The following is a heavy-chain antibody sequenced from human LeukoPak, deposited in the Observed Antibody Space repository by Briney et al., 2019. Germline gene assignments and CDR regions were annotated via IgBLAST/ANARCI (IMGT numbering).Heavy chain of an antibody. V-gene: IGHV5-51*01. CDR2: MYPGDSGT. CDR3: ARLSRPRYNSAWYEGWFDH. Sequence: GESLKVSCKGSVYNFATYWIGWVRQMPGKGLDWMGIMYPGDSGTRYSPSLQGQVTTTADKSITTAYLQWSSLKASDTAMYYCARLSRPRYNSAWYEGWFDHWGQGTQVTVSS. J-gene: IGHJ5*02. CDR1: VYNFATYW. D-gene: IGHD6-19*01.